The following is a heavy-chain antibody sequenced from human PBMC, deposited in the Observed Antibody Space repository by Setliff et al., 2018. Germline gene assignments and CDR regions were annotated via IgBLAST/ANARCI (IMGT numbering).Heavy chain of an antibody. CDR3: ARLRAPGSHGLDP. CDR1: GFTFGSYS. CDR2: ISGSGSTI. D-gene: IGHD3-10*01. J-gene: IGHJ5*02. V-gene: IGHV3-48*01. Sequence: PGGSLRLSCAASGFTFGSYSMNWARQAPGKGLEWVSYISGSGSTIYYADSVKGRFTISRDNAKTSLYLQMNSLRADDTAVYYCARLRAPGSHGLDPWGQGTLVTVSS.